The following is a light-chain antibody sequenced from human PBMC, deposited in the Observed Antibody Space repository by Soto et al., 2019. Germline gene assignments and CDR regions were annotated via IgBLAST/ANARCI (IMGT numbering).Light chain of an antibody. CDR1: SSNIGAGYA. CDR2: GNN. CDR3: QSYDSSLSNVV. J-gene: IGLJ2*01. V-gene: IGLV1-40*01. Sequence: QSVLTQPHSVSGAPGQRVTISCTGSSSNIGAGYAVHWYQQLPGTAPKRLIYGNNNRPSGVTDRFSGSKSGTSASLAITGLQAEDEADYYCQSYDSSLSNVVFGGGTKLTVL.